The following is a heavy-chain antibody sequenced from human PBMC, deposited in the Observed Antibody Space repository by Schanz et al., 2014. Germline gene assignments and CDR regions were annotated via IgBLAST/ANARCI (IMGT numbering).Heavy chain of an antibody. CDR3: ARDLEGFDY. D-gene: IGHD1-1*01. J-gene: IGHJ4*02. CDR2: IFFSGST. Sequence: QVQLQESGPGLVKPSETLSLTCTVSGVSIGGYYWSWIRQPPGKGLEWIGYIFFSGSTTYNPSLKSRVTMSVDTSKTQFSLKLSSVTAADTAVYYCARDLEGFDYWGQGTLVTVSS. CDR1: GVSIGGYY. V-gene: IGHV4-59*12.